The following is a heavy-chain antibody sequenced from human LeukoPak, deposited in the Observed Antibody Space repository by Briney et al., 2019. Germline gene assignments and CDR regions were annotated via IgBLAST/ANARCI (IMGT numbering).Heavy chain of an antibody. CDR1: GFTVSSNY. V-gene: IGHV3-66*01. D-gene: IGHD3-10*01. CDR2: IYSGGST. Sequence: GGSLRLSCAASGFTVSSNYMSWVRQAPGKGLEWVSVIYSGGSTYYADSVKGRFTISRDNSKNTLYLQMNSLRAEDTAVYYCARTNSGLKNDAFDIWGQGTMVTVSS. CDR3: ARTNSGLKNDAFDI. J-gene: IGHJ3*02.